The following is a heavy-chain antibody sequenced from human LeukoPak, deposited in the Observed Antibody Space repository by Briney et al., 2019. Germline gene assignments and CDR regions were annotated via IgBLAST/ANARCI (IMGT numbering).Heavy chain of an antibody. CDR3: AKTAGGPAGYSSGWYLFFADY. J-gene: IGHJ4*02. D-gene: IGHD6-19*01. CDR1: GFTFSSYA. V-gene: IGHV3-23*01. Sequence: GGSLRLSCAASGFTFSSYAMSWVRQAPGKGLEWVSAISGSGGSTYYADSVKGRFTISRDNSKNTLYLQMNSLRAEDTAVYYCAKTAGGPAGYSSGWYLFFADYWGQGTLVTVSS. CDR2: ISGSGGST.